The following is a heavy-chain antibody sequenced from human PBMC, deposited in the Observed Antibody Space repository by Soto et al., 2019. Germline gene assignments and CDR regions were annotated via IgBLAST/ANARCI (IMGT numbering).Heavy chain of an antibody. J-gene: IGHJ4*02. Sequence: QVQLVESGGGVVQPGRSLRLSCAASGFTFSSYGMHWVRQAPGKGLEWVAVIWYDGSNKYYADSVKGRFTISRDNSKNTLYLQMNSLRAEDTAVYYCARARAHYTTFVGGSYHPFDYWGQGTLVTVSS. V-gene: IGHV3-33*01. D-gene: IGHD1-26*01. CDR3: ARARAHYTTFVGGSYHPFDY. CDR1: GFTFSSYG. CDR2: IWYDGSNK.